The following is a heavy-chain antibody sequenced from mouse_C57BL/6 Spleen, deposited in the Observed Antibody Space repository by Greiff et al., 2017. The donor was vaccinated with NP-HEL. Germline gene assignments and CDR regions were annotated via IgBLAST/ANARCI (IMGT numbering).Heavy chain of an antibody. Sequence: VQLQQSGAELVKPGASVKLSCTASGFNIKDYYMHWVKQRTEQGLEWIGRIDPEDGDTKYAPKFQGKATITADTSSNTAYLQLSSLTSEDTAVYYCARPDGYYDLLAYWGQGTLVTVSA. D-gene: IGHD2-3*01. CDR3: ARPDGYYDLLAY. V-gene: IGHV14-2*01. CDR2: IDPEDGDT. CDR1: GFNIKDYY. J-gene: IGHJ3*01.